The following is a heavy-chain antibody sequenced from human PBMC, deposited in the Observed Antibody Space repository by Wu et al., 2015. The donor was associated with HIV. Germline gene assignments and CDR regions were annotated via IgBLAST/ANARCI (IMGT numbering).Heavy chain of an antibody. CDR1: GYTFTGYY. D-gene: IGHD2-2*01. J-gene: IGHJ4*02. V-gene: IGHV1-2*02. CDR2: INPNSGGT. CDR3: ARTIVVVPAASYYFDY. Sequence: QVQLVQSGAEVKKPGASVKVSCKASGYTFTGYYMHWVRQAPGQGLEWMGWINPNSGGTNYAQKFQGRVTMTRDTSISTAYMELSRLRSDDTAVYYCARTIVVVPAASYYFDYWGQGTLVTVSS.